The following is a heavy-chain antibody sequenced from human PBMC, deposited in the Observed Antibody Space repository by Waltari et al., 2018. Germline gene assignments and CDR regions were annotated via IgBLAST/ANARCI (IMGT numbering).Heavy chain of an antibody. Sequence: QVQLQESGPGLVKPSETLSLTCAVSGYSISSGYYWGWIRQPPGTGLEWIGSIYHSWRPCSTPALKSRVTISVDTSKNQFSLKLSSVTAADTAVYYCARRGYSGYDWGAFDYWGQGTLVTVSS. J-gene: IGHJ4*02. CDR3: ARRGYSGYDWGAFDY. D-gene: IGHD5-12*01. CDR1: GYSISSGYY. V-gene: IGHV4-38-2*01. CDR2: IYHSWRP.